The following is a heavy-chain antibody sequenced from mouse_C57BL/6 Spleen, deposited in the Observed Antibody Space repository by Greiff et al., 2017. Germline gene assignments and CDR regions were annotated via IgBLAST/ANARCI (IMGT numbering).Heavy chain of an antibody. CDR2: IWSDGST. D-gene: IGHD1-1*01. Sequence: QVQLKESGPGLVAPSQSLSITCTVSGFSLTSYGVHWVRQPPGKGLEWLVVIWSDGSTTYNSALKSRLSISKDNSKSQVFLIMNSLQTDDTAMYYCARSYGSRSWYFDVWGTGTTVTVSS. CDR3: ARSYGSRSWYFDV. J-gene: IGHJ1*03. V-gene: IGHV2-6*03. CDR1: GFSLTSYG.